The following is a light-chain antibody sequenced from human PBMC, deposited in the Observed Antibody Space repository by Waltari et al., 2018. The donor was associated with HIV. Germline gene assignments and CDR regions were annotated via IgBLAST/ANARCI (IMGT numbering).Light chain of an antibody. CDR1: SSDVGGYNH. CDR2: EVT. CDR3: VSYAGVKNRWA. Sequence: QSALTQPPSASGSPGQSVTISCTGTSSDVGGYNHVSWYQHHPGKAPKILLSEVTSRPSGVPDRFSGSKSGNTASLTVSGLQADDEADYYCVSYAGVKNRWAFGGGTKLTVL. V-gene: IGLV2-8*01. J-gene: IGLJ3*02.